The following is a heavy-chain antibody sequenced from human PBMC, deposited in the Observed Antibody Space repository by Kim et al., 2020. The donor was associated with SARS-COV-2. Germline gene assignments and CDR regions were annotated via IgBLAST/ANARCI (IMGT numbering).Heavy chain of an antibody. Sequence: SETLSLTCAVYGGSFSGYYWSWIRQPPGKGLEWIGEINHSGSTNYNPSLKSRVTISVDTSKNQFSLKLSSVTAADTAVYFCASGRARMVFTYYYYYGMDV. CDR1: GGSFSGYY. V-gene: IGHV4-34*01. D-gene: IGHD3-22*01. CDR3: ASGRARMVFTYYYYYGMDV. J-gene: IGHJ6*01. CDR2: INHSGST.